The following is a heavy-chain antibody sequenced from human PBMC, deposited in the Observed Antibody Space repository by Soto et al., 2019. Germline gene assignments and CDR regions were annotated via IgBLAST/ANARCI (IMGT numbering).Heavy chain of an antibody. V-gene: IGHV1-46*01. CDR1: GYTFTSYY. D-gene: IGHD3-16*02. CDR2: INPSGGST. J-gene: IGHJ5*02. CDR3: ARSLIGYDYIWGSYRYGNWFDP. Sequence: ASVKVSCKASGYTFTSYYMHWVRQAPGQGLEWMGIINPSGGSTSYAQKFQGRVTMTRDTSTSTVYMELSSLRSEDTAVYYCARSLIGYDYIWGSYRYGNWFDPWGQGTLVTVSS.